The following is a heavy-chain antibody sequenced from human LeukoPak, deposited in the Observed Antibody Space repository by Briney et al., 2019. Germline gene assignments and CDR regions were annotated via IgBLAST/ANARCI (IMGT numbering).Heavy chain of an antibody. CDR3: AKSIEGVVRGAYYYYSYMDV. D-gene: IGHD3-3*01. J-gene: IGHJ6*03. CDR2: ISGIGRNT. Sequence: GGSLRLSCAASGLSFSRHAMSWVRQAPGKGLEWVAVISGIGRNTYYADSVQGRFTISRDNSNNTLYLQMSFLGAGDAAVYYCAKSIEGVVRGAYYYYSYMDVWGKGTTVTVSS. V-gene: IGHV3-23*01. CDR1: GLSFSRHA.